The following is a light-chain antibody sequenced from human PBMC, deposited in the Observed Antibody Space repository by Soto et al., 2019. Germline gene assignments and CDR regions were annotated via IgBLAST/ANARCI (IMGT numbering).Light chain of an antibody. V-gene: IGKV3-11*01. CDR1: QNVSRF. CDR2: DAS. Sequence: EIVVTQSPATLALSPGEIATLSCRASQNVSRFLAWYQRRPGQAPRLLIYDASNRASDIPARFSGSGSGTDFTLTISSRDPEDSAVYYCQQRSNLPPLTFGGGTKVEIK. J-gene: IGKJ4*01. CDR3: QQRSNLPPLT.